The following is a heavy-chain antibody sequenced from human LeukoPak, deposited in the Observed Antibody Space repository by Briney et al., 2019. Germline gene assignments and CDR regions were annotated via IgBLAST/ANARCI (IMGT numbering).Heavy chain of an antibody. CDR1: GGSISSSSYY. J-gene: IGHJ5*02. V-gene: IGHV4-39*01. D-gene: IGHD2-2*01. CDR3: ARQMPNSNWFDP. CDR2: IYYSGST. Sequence: SETLSLTCTVSGGSISSSSYYWGWIRQPPGKGLEWIGSIYYSGSTYYNPSLKSRVTISVDTSKNQFSLKLSSVTAADTAVYYCARQMPNSNWFDPWGQETLVTVSS.